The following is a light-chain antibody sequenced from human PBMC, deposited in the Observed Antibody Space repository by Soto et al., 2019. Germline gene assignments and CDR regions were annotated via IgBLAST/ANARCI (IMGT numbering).Light chain of an antibody. Sequence: EIVLTQSPATLSLSPGERATLSCRASRNVSSDLPWFQHKPGQAPRLLIYEASNRATGIPARFSGSGSGTDFTLTISSLEPEDSATSYCRQRSSWPWTFGQGTKVEIK. V-gene: IGKV3-11*01. CDR1: RNVSSD. CDR3: RQRSSWPWT. CDR2: EAS. J-gene: IGKJ1*01.